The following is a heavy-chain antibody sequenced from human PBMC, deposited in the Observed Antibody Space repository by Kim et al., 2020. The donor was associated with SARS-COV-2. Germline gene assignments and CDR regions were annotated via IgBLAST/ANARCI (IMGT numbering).Heavy chain of an antibody. J-gene: IGHJ4*02. Sequence: GGSLRLSCAASGFTFSSYAMHWVRQAPGKGLEWVAVISYDGSNKYYADSVKGRFTISRDNSKNTLYLQMNSLRAEDTAVYYCARARVAVAGTGESDYWGQGTLVTVSS. CDR3: ARARVAVAGTGESDY. D-gene: IGHD6-19*01. CDR1: GFTFSSYA. CDR2: ISYDGSNK. V-gene: IGHV3-30-3*01.